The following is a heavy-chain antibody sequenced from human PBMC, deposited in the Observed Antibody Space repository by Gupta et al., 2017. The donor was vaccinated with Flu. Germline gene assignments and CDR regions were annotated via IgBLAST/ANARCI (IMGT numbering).Heavy chain of an antibody. J-gene: IGHJ3*02. CDR2: IIPILGTA. D-gene: IGHD1-26*01. Sequence: VRQDPGQGLEWMGGIIPILGTANYAQKFQGRVTITADESTSTAYMELSSLRSEDTAVYYGARSTHYRGAFDIWGQGTMVTVSS. CDR3: ARSTHYRGAFDI. V-gene: IGHV1-69*01.